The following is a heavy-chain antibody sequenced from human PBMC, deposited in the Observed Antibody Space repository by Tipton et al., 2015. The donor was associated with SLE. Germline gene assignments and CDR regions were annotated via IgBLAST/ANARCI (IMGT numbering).Heavy chain of an antibody. J-gene: IGHJ4*02. D-gene: IGHD2-15*01. Sequence: TLSLTCAVYGGSFSGYYWSWIRQPPGKGLEWIGEINHSGSTNYNPSLKSRVTISVDTSKNQFSLKLSSVTAADTAVYYCARGLTQSPDYWGQGTLATVSS. CDR3: ARGLTQSPDY. V-gene: IGHV4-34*01. CDR1: GGSFSGYY. CDR2: INHSGST.